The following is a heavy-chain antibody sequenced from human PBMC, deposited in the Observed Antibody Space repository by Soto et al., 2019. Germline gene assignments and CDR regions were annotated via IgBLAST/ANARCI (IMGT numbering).Heavy chain of an antibody. CDR2: IYYSGST. J-gene: IGHJ4*02. D-gene: IGHD2-15*01. CDR3: ARGGCSGGSCSPYYFDY. V-gene: IGHV4-59*01. CDR1: GGSISSYY. Sequence: SETLSLTCTVSGGSISSYYWSWIRQPPGKGLEWIGYIYYSGSTNYNHSLKSRVTISVDTSKNQFSLKLSSVTAADTAVYYCARGGCSGGSCSPYYFDYWGQGTLVTVSS.